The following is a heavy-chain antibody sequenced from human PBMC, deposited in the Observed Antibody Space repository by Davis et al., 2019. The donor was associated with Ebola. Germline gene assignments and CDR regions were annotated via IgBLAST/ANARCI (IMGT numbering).Heavy chain of an antibody. Sequence: ASVKVSCKASGYTFTNYYMHWVRQAPGQGLEWMGIINPSAGSTSYAQKFQGRLTMTRDTSTSTVYMELSSLRSEDAALYYCARGGMGVTTARFDPWGQGTRVTVSS. J-gene: IGHJ5*02. CDR3: ARGGMGVTTARFDP. CDR1: GYTFTNYY. CDR2: INPSAGST. D-gene: IGHD4/OR15-4a*01. V-gene: IGHV1-46*01.